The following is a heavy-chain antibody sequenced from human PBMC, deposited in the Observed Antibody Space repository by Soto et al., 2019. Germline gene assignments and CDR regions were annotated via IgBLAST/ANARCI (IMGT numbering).Heavy chain of an antibody. J-gene: IGHJ5*02. D-gene: IGHD2-8*01. V-gene: IGHV4-59*08. Sequence: SETLSLTCTVSGGSISSYYWSWIRQPPGKGLEWIGYIYYSGSTNYNPSLKSRVTISVDTSKNQFSLRLSSVTAADTAVYYCARFGYCTNGVCSNLFDPWGQGTLVTVSS. CDR3: ARFGYCTNGVCSNLFDP. CDR1: GGSISSYY. CDR2: IYYSGST.